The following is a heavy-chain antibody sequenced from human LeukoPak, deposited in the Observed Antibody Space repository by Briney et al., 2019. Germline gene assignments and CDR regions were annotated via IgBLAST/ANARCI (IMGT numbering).Heavy chain of an antibody. D-gene: IGHD6-13*01. V-gene: IGHV4-31*03. CDR1: GGSISSGGYY. J-gene: IGHJ5*02. Sequence: KPSETLSLTCTVSGGSISSGGYYWSWIRQHPGKGLEWIGYIYYSGSTYYNPSLKSRVTISVDTSKNQFSLKLSSVTAADTAVYYCARDPGAAAGTWGWFDPWGQGTLVTVSS. CDR2: IYYSGST. CDR3: ARDPGAAAGTWGWFDP.